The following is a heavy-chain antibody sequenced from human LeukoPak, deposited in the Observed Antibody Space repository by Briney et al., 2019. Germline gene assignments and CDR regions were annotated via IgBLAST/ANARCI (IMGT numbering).Heavy chain of an antibody. J-gene: IGHJ4*02. D-gene: IGHD1-1*01. CDR3: ARDTRGKNWNGPFDF. V-gene: IGHV4-38-2*02. Sequence: SETLSLTCTVSGYSISSGYYWGWIRQPPGKGLEWIGSIYHSGSTYYNPSLKSRVTISVDTSKNQFSLKLRSVTAADTAVYYCARDTRGKNWNGPFDFWGQGTLVTVSS. CDR2: IYHSGST. CDR1: GYSISSGYY.